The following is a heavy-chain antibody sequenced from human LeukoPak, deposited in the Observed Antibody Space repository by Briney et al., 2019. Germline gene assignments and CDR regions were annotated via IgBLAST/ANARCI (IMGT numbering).Heavy chain of an antibody. CDR1: GGSISSSSYY. J-gene: IGHJ5*02. D-gene: IGHD6-13*01. CDR2: IYYSGST. CDR3: AILIAAALFDP. V-gene: IGHV4-39*07. Sequence: SETLSLTCTVSGGSISSSSYYWGWIRQPPGKGLEWIGSIYYSGSTYYNPSLKSRVTISVDTSKNQFSLKLSSVTAADTAVYYCAILIAAALFDPWGQGTLVTVSS.